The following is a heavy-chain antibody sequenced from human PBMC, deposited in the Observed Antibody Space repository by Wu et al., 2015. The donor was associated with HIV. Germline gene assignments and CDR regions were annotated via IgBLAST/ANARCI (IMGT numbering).Heavy chain of an antibody. V-gene: IGHV1-2*02. Sequence: QVQLVQSGAEVKKPGASVKVSCKASGYTFTGYYMHWVRQAPGQGLEWMGWINPNSGGTNYAQKFQGRVTITADESTSTAYMELSSLRSEDTAVYYCAAYYYGSGSYYPAYYGMDVWGQGTTVTVSS. J-gene: IGHJ6*02. CDR1: GYTFTGYY. D-gene: IGHD3-10*01. CDR2: INPNSGGT. CDR3: AAYYYGSGSYYPAYYGMDV.